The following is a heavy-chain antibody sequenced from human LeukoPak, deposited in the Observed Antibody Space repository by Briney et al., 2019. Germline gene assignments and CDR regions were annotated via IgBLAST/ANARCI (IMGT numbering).Heavy chain of an antibody. CDR2: IIPILGIA. D-gene: IGHD6-6*01. CDR1: GGTFSSYT. CDR3: AREYSSSPWAFDY. V-gene: IGHV1-69*04. J-gene: IGHJ4*02. Sequence: SVTVSFTASGGTFSSYTISWVRQAPGQGLEWMGRIIPILGIANYTQKFQGRVTITADKSTSTAYMELSSLRSEDTAVYYCAREYSSSPWAFDYWGQGTLVTVSS.